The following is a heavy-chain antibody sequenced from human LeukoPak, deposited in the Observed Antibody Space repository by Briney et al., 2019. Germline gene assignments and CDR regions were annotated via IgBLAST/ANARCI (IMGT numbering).Heavy chain of an antibody. CDR2: IYYSGST. V-gene: IGHV4-59*08. D-gene: IGHD3-22*01. Sequence: RQPPXXXXXWXGYIYYSGSTNYNPSLKSRVTISVDTSKNQFSLKLSSVTAADTAVYYCARSNYYGSSGYAADAFDIWGQGTMVTVSS. J-gene: IGHJ3*02. CDR3: ARSNYYGSSGYAADAFDI.